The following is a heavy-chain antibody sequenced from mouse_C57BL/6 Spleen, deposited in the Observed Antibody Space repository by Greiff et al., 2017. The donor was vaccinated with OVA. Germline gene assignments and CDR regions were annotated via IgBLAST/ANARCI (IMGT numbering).Heavy chain of an antibody. D-gene: IGHD2-1*01. V-gene: IGHV1-50*01. CDR2: IDPSDSYT. CDR1: GYTFTSYW. CDR3: ARSAMVTHYFDY. Sequence: QVHVKQPGAELVKPGASVKLSCKASGYTFTSYWMQWVKQRPGQGLEWIGEIDPSDSYTNYNQKFKGKATLTVDTSSSTAYMQLSSLTSEDSAVYYCARSAMVTHYFDYWGQGTTLTVSS. J-gene: IGHJ2*01.